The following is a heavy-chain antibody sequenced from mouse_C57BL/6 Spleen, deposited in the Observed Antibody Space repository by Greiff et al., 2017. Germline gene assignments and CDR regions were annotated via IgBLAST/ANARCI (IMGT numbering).Heavy chain of an antibody. CDR2: IYPGSGNN. V-gene: IGHV1-76*01. J-gene: IGHJ4*01. Sequence: QVQLQQSGAELVRPGASVKLSCKASGYTFTDYYINWVKQRPGQGLEWIARIYPGSGNNYYNEKFKGKATLTAEKSSITAYMQLSSLTSEDSAVYFCARGDAMDYWGQGTSVTVSS. CDR3: ARGDAMDY. CDR1: GYTFTDYY.